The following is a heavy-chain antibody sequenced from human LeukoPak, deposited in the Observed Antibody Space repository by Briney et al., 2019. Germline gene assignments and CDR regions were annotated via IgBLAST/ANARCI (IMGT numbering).Heavy chain of an antibody. V-gene: IGHV4-30-2*01. CDR2: IYHSGST. CDR3: ARGGGYSGYDTETFDY. Sequence: SETLSPTCAVSGGSISSGGYSWSWIRQPPGKGLEWIGYIYHSGSTYYNPSLKSRVTISVDRSKNQFSLKLSSVTAADTAVYYCARGGGYSGYDTETFDYWGQGTLVTVSS. CDR1: GGSISSGGYS. D-gene: IGHD5-12*01. J-gene: IGHJ4*02.